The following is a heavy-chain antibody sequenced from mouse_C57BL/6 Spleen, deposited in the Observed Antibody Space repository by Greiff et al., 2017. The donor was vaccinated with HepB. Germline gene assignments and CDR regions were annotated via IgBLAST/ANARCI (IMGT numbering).Heavy chain of an antibody. D-gene: IGHD1-1*01. CDR1: GYTFTSYW. CDR3: ARIYYYGSRGFAY. Sequence: VQLQQPGAELVMPGASVKLSCKASGYTFTSYWMHWVKQRPGQGLEWIGEIDPSDSYTNYNQKFKGKSTLTVDKSSSTAYMQLSSLTSEDSAVYDCARIYYYGSRGFAYWGQGTLVTVSA. V-gene: IGHV1-69*01. CDR2: IDPSDSYT. J-gene: IGHJ3*01.